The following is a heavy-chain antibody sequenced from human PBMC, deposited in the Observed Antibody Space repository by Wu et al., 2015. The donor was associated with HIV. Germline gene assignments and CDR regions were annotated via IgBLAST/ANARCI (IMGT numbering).Heavy chain of an antibody. J-gene: IGHJ4*02. CDR3: ARVPTNHYDTSGYYYYFDF. CDR1: GGTFSSYA. CDR2: IIPIFGTA. D-gene: IGHD3-22*01. V-gene: IGHV1-69*18. Sequence: QVHLLQSGAEVKKPGASVKVSCKASGGTFSSYAISWVRQAPGQGLEWMGRIIPIFGTANYAQKFQGRVTITADESTSTAYMELSSLRSDDTAVYYCARVPTNHYDTSGYYYYFDFWGQGTLVTVSS.